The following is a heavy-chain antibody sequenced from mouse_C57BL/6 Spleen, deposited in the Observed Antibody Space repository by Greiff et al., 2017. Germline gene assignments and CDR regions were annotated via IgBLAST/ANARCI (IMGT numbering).Heavy chain of an antibody. CDR2: IDPSDSYT. J-gene: IGHJ2*01. Sequence: QVQLQQPGAELVKPGASVKLSCKASGYTFTSYWMQWVKQRPGQGLEWIGEIDPSDSYTNYNQKLKGKATLTVDTSSSTAYMQLSSLTSEDSAVYYCARAPYYYGSRHFDYWGQGTTLTVSS. CDR3: ARAPYYYGSRHFDY. D-gene: IGHD1-1*01. CDR1: GYTFTSYW. V-gene: IGHV1-50*01.